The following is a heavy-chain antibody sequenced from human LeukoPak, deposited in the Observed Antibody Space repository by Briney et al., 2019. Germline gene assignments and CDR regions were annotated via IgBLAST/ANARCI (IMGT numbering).Heavy chain of an antibody. CDR3: ARVDHSSGWLFEGAWYFDY. V-gene: IGHV3-74*01. J-gene: IGHJ4*02. Sequence: GGSLRLSCAASGFTFSSYWMHWVRQAPGKGLVWVSRINSDGSSTSYADSVKGRFTISRDNAKNTLYLQMNSPRAEDTAVYYCARVDHSSGWLFEGAWYFDYWGQGTLVTVSS. CDR1: GFTFSSYW. D-gene: IGHD6-19*01. CDR2: INSDGSST.